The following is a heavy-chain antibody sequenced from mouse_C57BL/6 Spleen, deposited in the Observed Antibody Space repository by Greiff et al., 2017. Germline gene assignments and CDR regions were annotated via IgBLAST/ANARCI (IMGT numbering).Heavy chain of an antibody. J-gene: IGHJ3*01. D-gene: IGHD2-4*01. V-gene: IGHV5-4*01. Sequence: EVQLVESGGGLVKPGGSLKLSCAASGFTFSSYAMSWVRQTPEKRLEWVATISDGGSYTYYPDNVKGRFTISRDNAKNNLYLQMSHLKSEDTAMYYCAREGERNDYDIAYGGQGTLVTVSA. CDR1: GFTFSSYA. CDR3: AREGERNDYDIAY. CDR2: ISDGGSYT.